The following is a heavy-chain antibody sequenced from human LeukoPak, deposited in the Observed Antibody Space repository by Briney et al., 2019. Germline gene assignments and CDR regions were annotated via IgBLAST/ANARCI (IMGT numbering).Heavy chain of an antibody. D-gene: IGHD2-2*01. Sequence: ASVKVSCKASGYTFTGYYMHWERQAPGQGLEWMGWINPNSGGTNYAQKFQGRVTMTRDTSISTAYMELSRLRSDDTAVYYCARGAEICSSTSCYLIYYYYMDVWGKGTTVTVSS. J-gene: IGHJ6*03. CDR1: GYTFTGYY. CDR3: ARGAEICSSTSCYLIYYYYMDV. CDR2: INPNSGGT. V-gene: IGHV1-2*02.